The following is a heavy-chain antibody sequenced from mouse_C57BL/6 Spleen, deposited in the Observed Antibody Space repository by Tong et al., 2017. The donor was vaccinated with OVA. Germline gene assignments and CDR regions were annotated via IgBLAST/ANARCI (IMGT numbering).Heavy chain of an antibody. V-gene: IGHV5-6*01. CDR1: GFTFSSYG. CDR3: ARHGRRGFAY. CDR2: ISSGGSYT. J-gene: IGHJ3*01. Sequence: EVQLQESGGDLVKPGGSLKLSCAASGFTFSSYGMSWVRQTPDKRLEWVATISSGGSYTYYPDSAKGRFTISRDNAKNALYLQMSSLKSEDTAMYYCARHGRRGFAYWGQGALVTVSA.